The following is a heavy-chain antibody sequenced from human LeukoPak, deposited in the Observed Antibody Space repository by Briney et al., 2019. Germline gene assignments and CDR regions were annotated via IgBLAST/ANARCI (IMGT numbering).Heavy chain of an antibody. CDR2: INHSGST. D-gene: IGHD6-19*01. Sequence: SETLSLTCAVYGGSFSGYYWSWIRQPPGKGLEWIGEINHSGSTNYNPSLKSRVTISVDTSKNQFSLKLSSVTAADTAVYYCARRGSSGLVYWGQGTLVTASS. CDR3: ARRGSSGLVY. V-gene: IGHV4-34*01. J-gene: IGHJ4*02. CDR1: GGSFSGYY.